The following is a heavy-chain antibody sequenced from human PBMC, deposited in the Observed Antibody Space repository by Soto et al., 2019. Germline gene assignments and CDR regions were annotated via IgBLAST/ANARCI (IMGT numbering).Heavy chain of an antibody. V-gene: IGHV3-23*01. Sequence: GGSLRLSCAASGFTFSSYAMSWVRQAPGKGLEWVSAISLSGGSTYYADSVKGRFTISRDNSKNTLYLQMNSLRAEDTAVYYCAKDDCSGGSCYSDFDYWGQGTLVTVSS. CDR2: ISLSGGST. J-gene: IGHJ4*02. D-gene: IGHD2-15*01. CDR3: AKDDCSGGSCYSDFDY. CDR1: GFTFSSYA.